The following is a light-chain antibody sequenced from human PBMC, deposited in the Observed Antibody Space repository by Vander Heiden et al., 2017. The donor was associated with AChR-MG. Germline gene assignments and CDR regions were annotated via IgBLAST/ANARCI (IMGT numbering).Light chain of an antibody. J-gene: IGKJ2*01. V-gene: IGKV2-28*01. CDR2: LGS. Sequence: DSVMTQSPLSLPVTPGEPATISCRCSQSLLYSNGYNYLDWYLQKPVQSPQILIYLGSKRAPGVPDRFSGSGSGTDFTLKISRVEAEDVGVYYCMQTLQAPLTFGQGTKLEI. CDR1: QSLLYSNGYNY. CDR3: MQTLQAPLT.